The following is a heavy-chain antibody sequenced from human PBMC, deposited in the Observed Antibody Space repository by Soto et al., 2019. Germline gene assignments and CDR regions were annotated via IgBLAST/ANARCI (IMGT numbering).Heavy chain of an antibody. J-gene: IGHJ5*02. D-gene: IGHD3-3*01. V-gene: IGHV1-18*04. Sequence: GASVKVSCKASGYTFTSYGISWVRQAPGQGLEWMGWISAYNGNTNYAQRLQGRVTMTTDTSTSTAYMELRSLRSDDTAVYYCARDGFITIFGVAMGVWFGPWGHGTLVTVSS. CDR1: GYTFTSYG. CDR2: ISAYNGNT. CDR3: ARDGFITIFGVAMGVWFGP.